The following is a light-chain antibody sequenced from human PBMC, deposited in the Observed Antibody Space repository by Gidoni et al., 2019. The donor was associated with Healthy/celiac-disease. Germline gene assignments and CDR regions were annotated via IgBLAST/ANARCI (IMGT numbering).Light chain of an antibody. Sequence: QSALTQPASGAGSPGQSITISCTGTSSDVGVYNYVSWYQQHPGKAPKLMIYDVSNRPSGVSNRFSGSTSGNTASLTISGLQAEDEADYYCSSYTSSSNVVFGGGTKLTVL. CDR3: SSYTSSSNVV. CDR2: DVS. J-gene: IGLJ2*01. V-gene: IGLV2-14*03. CDR1: SSDVGVYNY.